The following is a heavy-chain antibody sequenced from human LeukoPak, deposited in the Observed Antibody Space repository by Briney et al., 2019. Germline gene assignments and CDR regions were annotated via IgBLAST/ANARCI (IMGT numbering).Heavy chain of an antibody. J-gene: IGHJ4*02. CDR1: GGSISSYY. V-gene: IGHV4-59*12. D-gene: IGHD6-19*01. CDR3: ARDPGGPAVAGTYYFDY. CDR2: ISDSGST. Sequence: SETLSLTCTVSGGSISSYYWSWIRQPPGKGLEWIGYISDSGSTNSNPSLNSRATISVDTSKNQFSLQLNSVTPEDTAVYYCARDPGGPAVAGTYYFDYWGQGTLVTVSS.